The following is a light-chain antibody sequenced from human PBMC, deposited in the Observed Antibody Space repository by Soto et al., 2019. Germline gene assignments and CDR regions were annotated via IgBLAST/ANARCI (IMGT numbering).Light chain of an antibody. CDR3: SSYADTNNLL. CDR2: EVS. Sequence: QSALTQPASVSGSPGQSITISCTGTSSDVGGYNRVSWYQQPPGTAPKLMIYEVSNRPSGVPDRFSGSKSGNTASLTVSGLQAEDEADYYCSSYADTNNLLFGGGTKLTVL. V-gene: IGLV2-18*02. J-gene: IGLJ2*01. CDR1: SSDVGGYNR.